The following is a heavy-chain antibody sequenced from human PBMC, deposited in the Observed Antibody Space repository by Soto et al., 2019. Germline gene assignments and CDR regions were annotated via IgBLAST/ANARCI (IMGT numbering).Heavy chain of an antibody. CDR1: GGSISSGGYY. CDR3: AREPCGGDCYGYYYHGMDV. CDR2: IYYSGST. D-gene: IGHD2-21*02. V-gene: IGHV4-31*03. J-gene: IGHJ6*02. Sequence: SETLSLTCSVSGGSISSGGYYWSWIRQHPGKGLEWIAYIYYSGSTYYNPSLKSRVTISVDTSKNQFSLKLSSVTAADTAMYYCAREPCGGDCYGYYYHGMDVWG.